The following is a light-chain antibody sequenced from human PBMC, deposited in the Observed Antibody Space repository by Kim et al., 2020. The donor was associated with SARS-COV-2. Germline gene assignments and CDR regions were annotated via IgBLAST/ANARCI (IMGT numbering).Light chain of an antibody. V-gene: IGKV3-20*01. J-gene: IGKJ2*01. CDR3: QHYGTSPPTYT. Sequence: EIVLTQSPGTLSLSPGERATLSCRTGQSVSSTYLAWYQHKPGQAPRLVISGTSTRATGIPDRLSGSGSGTDFTLTISRLEPEDFAVYYCQHYGTSPPTYTFGQGTKLEI. CDR2: GTS. CDR1: QSVSSTY.